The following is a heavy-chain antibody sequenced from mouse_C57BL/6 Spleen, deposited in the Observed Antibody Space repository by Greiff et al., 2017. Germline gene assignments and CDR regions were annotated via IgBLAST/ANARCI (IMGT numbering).Heavy chain of an antibody. V-gene: IGHV1-18*01. J-gene: IGHJ4*01. CDR1: GYTFTDYN. CDR2: INPNNGGT. Sequence: EVQLQQSGPELVKPGASVKISCKASGYTFTDYNMDWVKQSHGKSLEWIGDINPNNGGTIYNQKFKGKATLTVDKSSSTAYMELRSLTSEDPAVYYCARGDYDSNDGDYYAMDYWGQGTSVTVSS. D-gene: IGHD2-5*01. CDR3: ARGDYDSNDGDYYAMDY.